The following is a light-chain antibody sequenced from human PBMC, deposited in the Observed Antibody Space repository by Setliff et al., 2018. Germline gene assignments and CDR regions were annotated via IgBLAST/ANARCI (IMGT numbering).Light chain of an antibody. J-gene: IGLJ1*01. CDR3: CSYAAGSINYV. Sequence: QSVLTQPPSASGTPGQTVTISCSGSSSNIEDSSVTWYQQLPGTAPKLLIYNDNQRPSGVSDRFSGSKSGNTASLTISGLQAEDEADYYCCSYAAGSINYVFGTGTKVTVL. V-gene: IGLV1-44*01. CDR2: NDN. CDR1: SSNIEDSS.